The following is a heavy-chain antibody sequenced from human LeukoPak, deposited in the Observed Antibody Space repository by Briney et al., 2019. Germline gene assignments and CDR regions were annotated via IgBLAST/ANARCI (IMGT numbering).Heavy chain of an antibody. CDR1: GGSFSGYY. CDR3: SVTGQRPYYYYYMDV. V-gene: IGHV4-34*01. J-gene: IGHJ6*03. CDR2: INHGGST. D-gene: IGHD2-21*02. Sequence: SETLSLTCGVYGGSFSGYYWNWIRQPPGKGLEWIGEINHGGSTNYNPSLKSRVTISVDTSKNQFSLNLSSVTAADTAVYYCSVTGQRPYYYYYMDVWGKGTTVTISS.